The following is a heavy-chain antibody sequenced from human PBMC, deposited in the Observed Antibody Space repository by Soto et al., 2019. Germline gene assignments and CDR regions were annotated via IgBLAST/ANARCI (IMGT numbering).Heavy chain of an antibody. V-gene: IGHV4-34*01. J-gene: IGHJ4*02. Sequence: QVQLQQWGAGLLKPSETLSLTCAVYGGSFSGYYWSWIRQPPGKGLEGIGEINHSGGTNYNPSLKSRVTISVDTSKNQFSLKLSSVTAADTAVYYCASAVTTKTSDYWGQGTLVTVSS. CDR2: INHSGGT. CDR1: GGSFSGYY. D-gene: IGHD4-17*01. CDR3: ASAVTTKTSDY.